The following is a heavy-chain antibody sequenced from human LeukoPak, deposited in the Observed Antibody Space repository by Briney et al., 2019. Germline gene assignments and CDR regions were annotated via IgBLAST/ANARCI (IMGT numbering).Heavy chain of an antibody. CDR3: TNILILTGYFYDY. Sequence: IPSETLSLTCSVSGGSISSSSYYWVWIRQSPGKGLEWIGSIYYSGSTYYNPSLKSRVTISIDTSKNQFSLKLSSMTAADTAVYYCTNILILTGYFYDYWGQGTLVTVSS. CDR1: GGSISSSSYY. D-gene: IGHD3-9*01. V-gene: IGHV4-39*07. J-gene: IGHJ4*02. CDR2: IYYSGST.